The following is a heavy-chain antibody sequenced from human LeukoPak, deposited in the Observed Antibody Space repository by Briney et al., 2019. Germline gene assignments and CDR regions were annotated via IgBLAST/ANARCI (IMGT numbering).Heavy chain of an antibody. J-gene: IGHJ4*02. D-gene: IGHD3-22*01. CDR1: GGTFSSYA. V-gene: IGHV3-23*01. CDR2: ISGSGGST. CDR3: ANPNRYYDSSGYRY. Sequence: SCKASGGTFSSYAMSWVRQAPGKGLEWVSAISGSGGSTYYADSVKGRFTISRDNSKNTLYLQMNSLRAEDTAVYYCANPNRYYDSSGYRYWGQGTLVTVSS.